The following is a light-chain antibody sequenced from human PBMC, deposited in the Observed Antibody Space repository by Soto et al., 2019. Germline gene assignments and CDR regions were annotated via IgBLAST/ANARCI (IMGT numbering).Light chain of an antibody. CDR1: SSNIGSNY. V-gene: IGLV1-47*01. CDR3: AAWDDSLSGVL. J-gene: IGLJ7*01. CDR2: RNN. Sequence: QSALTQPPSASGTPGQRVTISCSGSSSNIGSNYVYWYQQLPGTVPKLLIYRNNQRPSGVPDRFSGSRSGTSASLAISGLRSEDEADYYCAAWDDSLSGVLFGGGTQLTVL.